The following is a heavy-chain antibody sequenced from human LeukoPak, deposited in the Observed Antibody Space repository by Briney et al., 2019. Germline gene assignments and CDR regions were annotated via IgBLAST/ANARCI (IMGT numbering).Heavy chain of an antibody. CDR3: AVGYSYGYLTAFDI. V-gene: IGHV1-2*02. Sequence: ASVKVSCKASGYTFTGYYMHWVRQAPGQGLEWMGWINPNSGGTNYAQKFQGRVTMTRDTSISTAYKELSRLRSDDTAVYYCAVGYSYGYLTAFDIWGQGTMVTVSS. D-gene: IGHD5-18*01. CDR1: GYTFTGYY. J-gene: IGHJ3*02. CDR2: INPNSGGT.